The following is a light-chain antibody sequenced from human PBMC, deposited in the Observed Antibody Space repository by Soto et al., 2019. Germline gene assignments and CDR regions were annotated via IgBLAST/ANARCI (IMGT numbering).Light chain of an antibody. J-gene: IGLJ1*01. CDR2: DVS. CDR3: SSYTSSSLYV. Sequence: QSALTQPASVSGSPGQSITISCTGTSSDVSGYNYVSWYQQHPGKAPKLMIYDVSNRPSGVSNRFSGSKSGNTASLTISGLQAEDEAGYYCSSYTSSSLYVFGTGTKVTVL. V-gene: IGLV2-14*03. CDR1: SSDVSGYNY.